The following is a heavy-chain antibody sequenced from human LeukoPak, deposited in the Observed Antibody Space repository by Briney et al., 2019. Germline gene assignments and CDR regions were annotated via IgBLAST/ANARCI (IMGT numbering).Heavy chain of an antibody. J-gene: IGHJ4*02. V-gene: IGHV3-53*01. D-gene: IGHD4-23*01. CDR2: IYTGGST. Sequence: GGSLRLSCAISRFTVRSNYMTWVRQAPGKGLEWVSVIYTGGSTYYADSVKGRFTISRDNSKNTLYLQMNTLRAEDTAVYYCARDHGGNYFDYWGQGTLVTVSS. CDR3: ARDHGGNYFDY. CDR1: RFTVRSNY.